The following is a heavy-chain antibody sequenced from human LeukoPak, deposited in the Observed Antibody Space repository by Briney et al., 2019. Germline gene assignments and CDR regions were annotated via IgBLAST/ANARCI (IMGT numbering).Heavy chain of an antibody. V-gene: IGHV3-30*18. Sequence: GGSLRLSCAASGFTFSSYGMHWVRQAPGKGLEWVAVISYDGSNKYYADSVKGRFTISRDNSKNTLYLQMNSLRAEDTAVYYCAKALAYYYDSSSIDYWGQGTLVTVSS. J-gene: IGHJ4*02. CDR3: AKALAYYYDSSSIDY. CDR1: GFTFSSYG. CDR2: ISYDGSNK. D-gene: IGHD3-22*01.